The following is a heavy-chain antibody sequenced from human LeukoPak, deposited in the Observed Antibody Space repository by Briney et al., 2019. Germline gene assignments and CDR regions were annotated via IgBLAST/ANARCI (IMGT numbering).Heavy chain of an antibody. CDR1: GYTFTSYD. Sequence: ASVKVSCKASGYTFTSYDINWVRQATGQGLEWMGWMNPNSGNTGYAQKFQGRVTITRNTSIGTAYMELSSLRSEDTAVYYCARGLGGSYSSPLNYWGQGTLVTVSS. J-gene: IGHJ4*02. CDR3: ARGLGGSYSSPLNY. D-gene: IGHD1-26*01. V-gene: IGHV1-8*03. CDR2: MNPNSGNT.